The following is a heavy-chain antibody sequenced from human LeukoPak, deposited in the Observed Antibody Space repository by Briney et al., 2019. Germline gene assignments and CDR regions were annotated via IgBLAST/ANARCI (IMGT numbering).Heavy chain of an antibody. Sequence: PSETLSLTCTVSGGSVSSGVYYWNWVRQPPGRGLEWIGQIYYTGSSRYSPSLKSRVTISVDTSKNQFSLKLSSVTAADTAVYYCARHAIEYYYDSIVPNYFDYWGQGTLVTVSS. D-gene: IGHD3-22*01. V-gene: IGHV4-61*08. CDR3: ARHAIEYYYDSIVPNYFDY. J-gene: IGHJ4*02. CDR1: GGSVSSGVYY. CDR2: IYYTGSS.